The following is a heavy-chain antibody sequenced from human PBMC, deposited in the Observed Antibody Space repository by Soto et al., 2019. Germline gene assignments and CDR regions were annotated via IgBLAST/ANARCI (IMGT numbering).Heavy chain of an antibody. CDR1: GYSFTSYW. CDR2: IYPGDSDT. D-gene: IGHD1-20*01. CDR3: ARLPYNWNDGNAFDI. J-gene: IGHJ3*02. Sequence: PGESLKISCKGSGYSFTSYWIGWVRQMPGKGLEWMGIIYPGDSDTRYSPSFQGQVTISADKSISTAYLQWSSLKASDTAMYYCARLPYNWNDGNAFDIWGQGTMVTVSS. V-gene: IGHV5-51*01.